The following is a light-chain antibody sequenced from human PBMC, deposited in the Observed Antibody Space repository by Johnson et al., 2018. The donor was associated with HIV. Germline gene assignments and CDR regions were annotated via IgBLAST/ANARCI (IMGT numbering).Light chain of an antibody. CDR1: SSNIGNNY. CDR2: DNN. CDR3: GTWDRSLSVYV. Sequence: QSVLTQPPSVSAAPQKVTIPFSGSSSNIGNNYVSWYQQLPGTAPKLLIYDNNKRPSGIPDRFSGSKSGTLATLATTGPQTGDEADYYCGTWDRSLSVYVFGTGTKVTVL. J-gene: IGLJ1*01. V-gene: IGLV1-51*01.